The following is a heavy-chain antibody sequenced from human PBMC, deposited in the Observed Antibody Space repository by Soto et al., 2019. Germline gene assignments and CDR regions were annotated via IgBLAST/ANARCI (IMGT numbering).Heavy chain of an antibody. Sequence: QVQLVHSGAEVKKPGSSVKVSCKASGGTFSSYTISWVRQAPGQGLEWMGRIIPILGIANYAQKFQGRVTITADKSTSTAYMELSSLRSEDTAVYYCARDSGYDSYYFDYWGQGTLVTVSS. D-gene: IGHD5-12*01. J-gene: IGHJ4*02. CDR1: GGTFSSYT. CDR3: ARDSGYDSYYFDY. V-gene: IGHV1-69*04. CDR2: IIPILGIA.